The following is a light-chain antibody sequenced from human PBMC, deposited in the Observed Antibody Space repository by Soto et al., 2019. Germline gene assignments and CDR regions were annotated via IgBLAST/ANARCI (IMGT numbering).Light chain of an antibody. J-gene: IGKJ1*01. CDR1: QSITSSF. CDR2: GAS. Sequence: EIVLTQSPATLSASPGERATLSCGASQSITSSFLAWYQQKPGQAPRLLIYGASSRATGIPDRFSGTGSETDFTLTISSLQPDDFATYYCQHYNSYSEAFGQGTKVDIK. V-gene: IGKV3-20*01. CDR3: QHYNSYSEA.